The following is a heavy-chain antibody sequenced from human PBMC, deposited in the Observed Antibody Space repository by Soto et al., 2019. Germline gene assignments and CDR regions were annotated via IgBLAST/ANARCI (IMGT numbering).Heavy chain of an antibody. CDR1: GCTISNYY. J-gene: IGHJ4*02. D-gene: IGHD2-21*01. CDR3: ARTHEHKASTFDY. Sequence: SETLSLTCRVLGCTISNYYWSWIRQPPGKGLEWIGYIYYRGSTNYTPSLQSRVTISVDTSGTQLPLKLNSVTAADPAVYYCARTHEHKASTFDYWGQGALVTVCS. CDR2: IYYRGST. V-gene: IGHV4-59*01.